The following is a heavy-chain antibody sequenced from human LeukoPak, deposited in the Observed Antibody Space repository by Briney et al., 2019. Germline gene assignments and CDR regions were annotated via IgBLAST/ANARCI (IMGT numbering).Heavy chain of an antibody. J-gene: IGHJ5*02. CDR2: IYYSGST. Sequence: SQTLSLTCTVSGGSISSGGYYWSWIRQHPGKGLEWIGYIYYSGSTYYNPSLKSRVTISVDTSKNQFSLKLSSVTAADTAVYYCAMLDSYANLFDPWGQGTLVTVSS. D-gene: IGHD1-14*01. V-gene: IGHV4-31*03. CDR3: AMLDSYANLFDP. CDR1: GGSISSGGYY.